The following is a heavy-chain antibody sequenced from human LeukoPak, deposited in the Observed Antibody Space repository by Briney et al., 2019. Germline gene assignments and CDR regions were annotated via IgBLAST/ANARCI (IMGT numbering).Heavy chain of an antibody. CDR3: ARGDLGAAFDY. CDR1: GLTVSSNY. Sequence: GGSLRLSCAASGLTVSSNYMSWVRLAPGKGLEWVSVIYSGGSTYYADSVKGRFTISRDNSNNTLYLQMNSLRAEDTAVYYCARGDLGAAFDYWGQGTLVTVSS. J-gene: IGHJ4*02. CDR2: IYSGGST. V-gene: IGHV3-53*01. D-gene: IGHD1-26*01.